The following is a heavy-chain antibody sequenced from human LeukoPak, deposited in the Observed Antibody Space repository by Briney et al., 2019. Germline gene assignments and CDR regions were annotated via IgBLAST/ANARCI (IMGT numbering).Heavy chain of an antibody. CDR2: IYYSGST. CDR3: ARAETNRGYLAWYFDL. Sequence: PSETLSLTCTVSGGSISSSSYYWGWIRQPPGKGLEWIGSIYYSGSTYYNPSLKSRVTISVDTSKNQFSLKLSSVTAADTAVYYCARAETNRGYLAWYFDLWGRGTLVTVSS. CDR1: GGSISSSSYY. J-gene: IGHJ2*01. D-gene: IGHD5-18*01. V-gene: IGHV4-39*07.